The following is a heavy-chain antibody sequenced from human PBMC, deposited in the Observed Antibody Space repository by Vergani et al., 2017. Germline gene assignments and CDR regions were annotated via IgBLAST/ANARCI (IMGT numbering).Heavy chain of an antibody. CDR2: ISGSGGST. CDR3: AKDSVWFDP. V-gene: IGHV3-23*01. J-gene: IGHJ5*02. Sequence: EVRLLESGGGLVQPGGSLRLSCAASGFTFRSFAMTWVRQAPGKGPEWVSAISGSGGSTYYADSVKGRFTISRDNSKNTLYLQMNSLRAEDTAVYYCAKDSVWFDPWGQGTLVTVSS. D-gene: IGHD3-10*01. CDR1: GFTFRSFA.